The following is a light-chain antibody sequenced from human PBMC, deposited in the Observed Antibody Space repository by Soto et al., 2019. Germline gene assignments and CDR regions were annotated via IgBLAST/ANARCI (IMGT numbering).Light chain of an antibody. J-gene: IGKJ4*01. CDR2: WAS. CDR3: QQYYTTPLT. Sequence: DIVMTQSPDSLAVSLGERATIDCKSSQSVLYSSNSKNYLAWYQQKAGQPPKLLIYWASTRESGVPDRFSGSGSGTDFTLTISSLQAEDVAVYYCQQYYTTPLTFGGGTKVDIK. CDR1: QSVLYSSNSKNY. V-gene: IGKV4-1*01.